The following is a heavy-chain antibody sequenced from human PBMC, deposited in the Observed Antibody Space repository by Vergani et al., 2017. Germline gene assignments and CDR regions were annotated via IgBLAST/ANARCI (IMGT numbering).Heavy chain of an antibody. CDR2: ISSSSSYI. CDR3: ARAEVVPAAMVAYYFDY. CDR1: GFTFSSYS. J-gene: IGHJ4*02. V-gene: IGHV3-21*01. D-gene: IGHD2-2*01. Sequence: EVQLVESGGGLVKPGGSLRLSCAASGFTFSSYSMNWVRQAPGKGLEWVSSISSSSSYIYYADSVKGRFTISRDNAKNSLYLQMNSLRAEDTAVYYCARAEVVPAAMVAYYFDYWGQGTLVTVSS.